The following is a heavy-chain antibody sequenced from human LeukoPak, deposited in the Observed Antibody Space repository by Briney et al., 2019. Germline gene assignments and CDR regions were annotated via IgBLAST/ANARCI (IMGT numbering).Heavy chain of an antibody. V-gene: IGHV1-46*01. CDR1: GYTFTRYF. Sequence: ASVKVSCKASGYTFTRYFIHWVRQAPGRGLEWMGTINPSGGSTGYARKFQGRVTMTRDTSTSTVYMELSSLRSEDTAVYYCAREGGGGIDIEPSFDYWGQGTLVTVSS. CDR2: INPSGGST. J-gene: IGHJ4*02. CDR3: AREGGGGIDIEPSFDY. D-gene: IGHD2-15*01.